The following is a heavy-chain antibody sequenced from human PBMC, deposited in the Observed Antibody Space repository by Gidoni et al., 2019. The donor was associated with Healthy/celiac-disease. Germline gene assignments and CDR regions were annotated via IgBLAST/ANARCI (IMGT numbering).Heavy chain of an antibody. V-gene: IGHV4-34*01. J-gene: IGHJ4*02. CDR3: ARGGYCSGCSCLQFDY. D-gene: IGHD2-15*01. CDR2: INHRCST. Sequence: GEINHRCSTNYNPSLKSRVTISLDTSKNQFSLRLNSVTAADTAMYYCARGGYCSGCSCLQFDYWGQGTLVTVSS.